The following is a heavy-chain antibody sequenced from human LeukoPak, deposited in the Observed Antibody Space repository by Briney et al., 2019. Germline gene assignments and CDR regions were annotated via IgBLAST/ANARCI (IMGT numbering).Heavy chain of an antibody. CDR3: ARGATGEYYYYYMDV. Sequence: GASVKVSCKASGYTFTGYYMHWVRQAPGQGLEWMGWINPNSGGTNYAQKFQGRVTMTRDTSISTAYMELSRLRSDDTAVYYCARGATGEYYYYYMDVWGKGTTVTISS. CDR2: INPNSGGT. CDR1: GYTFTGYY. D-gene: IGHD5-12*01. J-gene: IGHJ6*03. V-gene: IGHV1-2*02.